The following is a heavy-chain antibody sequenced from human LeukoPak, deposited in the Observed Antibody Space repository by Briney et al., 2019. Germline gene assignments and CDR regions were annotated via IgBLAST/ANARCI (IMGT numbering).Heavy chain of an antibody. V-gene: IGHV3-7*01. J-gene: IGHJ6*02. CDR1: GFTFSSYW. CDR2: IKQDGSEK. Sequence: PGGSLRLSCAASGFTFSSYWMSWVRQAPGKGLEWVANIKQDGSEKYYVDSVKGRFTISRDNAKNSLYLQMNSLRAEDTAVYYRARLPGIAVAGMPYYYYYGMDVWGQGTTVTVSS. D-gene: IGHD6-19*01. CDR3: ARLPGIAVAGMPYYYYYGMDV.